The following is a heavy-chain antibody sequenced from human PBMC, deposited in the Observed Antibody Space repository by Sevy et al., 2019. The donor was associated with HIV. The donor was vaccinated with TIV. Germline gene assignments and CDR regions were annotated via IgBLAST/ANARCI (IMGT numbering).Heavy chain of an antibody. CDR3: VRIRFQTGAFDS. Sequence: ASLKVSCKASGYTFTGHYLHWVRQAPGQGLEWMGWIDPICGGTKHAQNFKGRVTMARDTSISTAYMELSSLRFDDTAMYYCVRIRFQTGAFDSWGQGTLVTVSS. CDR2: IDPICGGT. D-gene: IGHD7-27*01. CDR1: GYTFTGHY. V-gene: IGHV1-2*02. J-gene: IGHJ4*02.